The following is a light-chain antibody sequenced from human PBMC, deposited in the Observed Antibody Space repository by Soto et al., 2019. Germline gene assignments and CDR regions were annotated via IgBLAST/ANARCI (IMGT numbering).Light chain of an antibody. V-gene: IGKV3-15*01. CDR2: RAS. Sequence: EIVLTQSPATLSLSPGERATLSCRASQSVSRHLAWYQQKPGQAPRLLIYRASTRAPGVPARFSGSGSGTEFTLTISSLQPEDFTVYSCLQYHNLWAFGQGTKVEI. CDR1: QSVSRH. CDR3: LQYHNLWA. J-gene: IGKJ1*01.